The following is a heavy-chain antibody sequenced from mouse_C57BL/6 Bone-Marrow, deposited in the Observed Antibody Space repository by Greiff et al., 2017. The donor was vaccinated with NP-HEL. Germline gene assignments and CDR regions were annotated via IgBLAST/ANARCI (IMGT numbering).Heavy chain of an antibody. D-gene: IGHD2-3*01. V-gene: IGHV1-55*01. Sequence: VQLQQPGAELVKPGASVEMSCKASGYTFTSYWITWVKQRPGQGLEWIGDIYPGSGSTNYNEKFKSKATLTVDTSSSTAYMQLSSLTSEDSAVYYCARRGWLLPHWYFDVWGTGTTVTVSS. J-gene: IGHJ1*03. CDR2: IYPGSGST. CDR1: GYTFTSYW. CDR3: ARRGWLLPHWYFDV.